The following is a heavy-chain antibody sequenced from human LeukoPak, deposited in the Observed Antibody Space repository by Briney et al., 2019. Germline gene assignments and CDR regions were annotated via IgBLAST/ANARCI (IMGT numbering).Heavy chain of an antibody. V-gene: IGHV3-30-3*01. CDR2: ISYDGSDK. Sequence: GRSLRLSCAASGFTFSSYAMHWVRQAPGKGLEWVAVISYDGSDKYYADSVKGRFTISRDNSKNTLYLQMNSLRAEDTAVYYCARDGIPTLLWFGELLSYYFDYWGQGTLVTVSS. CDR3: ARDGIPTLLWFGELLSYYFDY. J-gene: IGHJ4*02. D-gene: IGHD3-10*01. CDR1: GFTFSSYA.